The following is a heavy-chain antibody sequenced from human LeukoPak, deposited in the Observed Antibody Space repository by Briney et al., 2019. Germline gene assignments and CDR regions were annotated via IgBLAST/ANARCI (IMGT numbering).Heavy chain of an antibody. CDR2: IYYSGST. D-gene: IGHD6-13*01. CDR3: ARDPGSSWYVGWFDP. Sequence: SETLSLTCTVSGGSISSGGYYWSWIRQHPGKGLEWIGYIYYSGSTYYNPSLKSRVTISVDTSKNQFSLKLSSVTAADTAVYYCARDPGSSWYVGWFDPWGQGTLVTVSS. V-gene: IGHV4-31*03. CDR1: GGSISSGGYY. J-gene: IGHJ5*02.